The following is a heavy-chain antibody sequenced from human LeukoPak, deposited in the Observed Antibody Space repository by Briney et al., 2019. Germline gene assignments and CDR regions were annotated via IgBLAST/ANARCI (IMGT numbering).Heavy chain of an antibody. D-gene: IGHD3-9*01. V-gene: IGHV4-59*08. Sequence: SETLSLTCAVYGGSFSGYYWSWIRQPPGKGLEWIGYIYYSGSTNYNPSLKSRVTISVDTSKNQFSLKLSSVTAADTAVYYCARNVLRYFDWFDYWGQGTLVTVSS. CDR2: IYYSGST. J-gene: IGHJ4*02. CDR3: ARNVLRYFDWFDY. CDR1: GGSFSGYY.